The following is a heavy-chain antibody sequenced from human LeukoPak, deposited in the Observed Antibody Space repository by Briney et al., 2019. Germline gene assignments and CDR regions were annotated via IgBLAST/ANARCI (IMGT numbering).Heavy chain of an antibody. CDR3: ARTSIVVVPTRDNYYYYYYMDV. CDR1: GGSFSGYY. D-gene: IGHD2-2*01. CDR2: MYYSGTT. V-gene: IGHV4-34*01. Sequence: SETLSLTCAVYGGSFSGYYWSWIRQPPGKGLEWIGTMYYSGTTYYNPSLKSRVTISVDTSKNQFSLKLSSVTAADTAVYYCARTSIVVVPTRDNYYYYYYMDVWGKGTTVTVSS. J-gene: IGHJ6*03.